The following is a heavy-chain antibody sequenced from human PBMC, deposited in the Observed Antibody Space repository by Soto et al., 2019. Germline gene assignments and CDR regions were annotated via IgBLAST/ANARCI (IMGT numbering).Heavy chain of an antibody. CDR3: ASLYYYGSGSYNKPDYYYYGMYV. D-gene: IGHD3-10*01. J-gene: IGHJ6*02. Sequence: GGSLRLSCAASGFTFSSYAMHWVRQAPGKGLEWVAVISYDGSNKYYADSVKGRFTISRDNSKNTLYLQMNSLRAEDTAVYYCASLYYYGSGSYNKPDYYYYGMYVCGQGTTVTVSS. CDR2: ISYDGSNK. V-gene: IGHV3-30-3*01. CDR1: GFTFSSYA.